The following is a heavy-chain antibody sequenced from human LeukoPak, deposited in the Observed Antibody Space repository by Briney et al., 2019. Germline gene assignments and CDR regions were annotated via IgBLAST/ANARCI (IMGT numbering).Heavy chain of an antibody. Sequence: GGSLRLSCAGSGFTFNNYAMSWVRQAPGKGLEWVSGISGSGAHTYYTDSVKGRFTISRDNSKNTLYLQMNSLRAEDTAVYYCAKGTNKHTYNWFDPWGQGTLVTVSS. CDR1: GFTFNNYA. CDR2: ISGSGAHT. J-gene: IGHJ5*02. CDR3: AKGTNKHTYNWFDP. D-gene: IGHD1/OR15-1a*01. V-gene: IGHV3-23*01.